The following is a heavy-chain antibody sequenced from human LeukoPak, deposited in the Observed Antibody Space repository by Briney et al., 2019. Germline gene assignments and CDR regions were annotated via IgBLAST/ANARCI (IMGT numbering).Heavy chain of an antibody. J-gene: IGHJ5*02. CDR1: GGSISSSSYY. CDR3: ARQAVAGTIGWFDP. Sequence: SETLSLTCTVSGGSISSSSYYWGWIRQPPGKGLEWIGSIHYSGRTYYNPSLKSRVTISVDTSKNQFSLKLSSVTAADTAVYYCARQAVAGTIGWFDPWGQGTLVTVSS. D-gene: IGHD6-19*01. CDR2: IHYSGRT. V-gene: IGHV4-39*01.